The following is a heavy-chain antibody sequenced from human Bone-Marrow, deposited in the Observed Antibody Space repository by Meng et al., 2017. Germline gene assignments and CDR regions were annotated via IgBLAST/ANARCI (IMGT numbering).Heavy chain of an antibody. J-gene: IGHJ4*02. CDR2: IYYSGST. V-gene: IGHV4-39*07. D-gene: IGHD6-19*01. CDR3: ASWIYSCGWQ. CDR1: GGSISSSSYY. Sequence: SETLSLTCTVSGGSISSSSYYWGWIRQPPGKGLEWIGSIYYSGSTYYNPSLKSRVTISVDTSKNQFSLKLSSVTAADTAVYYCASWIYSCGWQGGQGTLVTVSS.